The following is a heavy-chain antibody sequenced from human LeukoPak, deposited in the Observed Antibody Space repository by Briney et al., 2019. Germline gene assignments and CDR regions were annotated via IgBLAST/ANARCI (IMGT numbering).Heavy chain of an antibody. Sequence: GGSLRLSCAASGFTLSTYNMKWVRQAPRKGLEWVSTISGSGNLTYFADSVKGRFTISRDNSKNTLYLQMNSLRAEDTALYYCSKDAASGTYGTFDYWGQGTLVIVSS. J-gene: IGHJ4*02. V-gene: IGHV3-23*01. CDR2: ISGSGNLT. CDR3: SKDAASGTYGTFDY. CDR1: GFTLSTYN. D-gene: IGHD3-10*01.